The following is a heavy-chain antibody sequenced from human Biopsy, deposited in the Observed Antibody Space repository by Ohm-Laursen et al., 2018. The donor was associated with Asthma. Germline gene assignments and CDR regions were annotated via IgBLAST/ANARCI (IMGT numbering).Heavy chain of an antibody. CDR3: ARTVDYSHYYGIDV. CDR1: GYTFNSAG. Sequence: SVKVSCKTSGYTFNSAGITWVRQAPGQGLEWMGWTSVYNGNTKVAQKLQDRVTMITDTSTSTAYMELRSLRSDDTAVYFCARTVDYSHYYGIDVWGQGTTVTVS. D-gene: IGHD4-23*01. V-gene: IGHV1-18*01. J-gene: IGHJ6*02. CDR2: TSVYNGNT.